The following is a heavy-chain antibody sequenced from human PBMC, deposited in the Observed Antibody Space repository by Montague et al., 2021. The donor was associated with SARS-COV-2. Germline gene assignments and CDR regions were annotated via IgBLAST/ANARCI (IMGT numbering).Heavy chain of an antibody. Sequence: SLRLSCAASGFTLNSYGIHWVRQAPGKGLEWVAVIWSDGGNEYYADSVKGRFTVSRDNSKNTVYLEMNSLRAEDTAVYYCAREYDTNGYYYYGMDVWGQGTTVTVSS. D-gene: IGHD2-8*01. CDR1: GFTLNSYG. CDR3: AREYDTNGYYYYGMDV. J-gene: IGHJ6*02. CDR2: IWSDGGNE. V-gene: IGHV3-33*01.